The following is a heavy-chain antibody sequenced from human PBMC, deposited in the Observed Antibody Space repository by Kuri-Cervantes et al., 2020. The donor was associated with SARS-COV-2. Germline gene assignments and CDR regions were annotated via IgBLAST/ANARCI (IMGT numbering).Heavy chain of an antibody. CDR2: INPDGSYT. CDR1: GFTFDDYA. V-gene: IGHV3-74*01. CDR3: ARVSGDPYYFDY. J-gene: IGHJ4*02. Sequence: GGSLRLSCAASGFTFDDYAMHWVRQAPGKGLVWVSRINPDGSYTNNADSVKGRFTISRDNAKNSLYLQMNSLRAEDTAVYYCARVSGDPYYFDYWGQGTLVTVSS.